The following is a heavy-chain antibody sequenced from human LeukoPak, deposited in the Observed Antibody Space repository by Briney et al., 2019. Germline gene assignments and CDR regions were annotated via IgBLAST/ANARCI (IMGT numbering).Heavy chain of an antibody. CDR1: GYSISSGYY. D-gene: IGHD2-21*02. J-gene: IGHJ6*03. CDR3: ARIVVVTAISPYYYYYMDV. CDR2: IYHSGST. V-gene: IGHV4-38-2*02. Sequence: EPSETLSLTCTVSGYSISSGYYWGWIRQPPGEGLEWIGSIYHSGSTYYNPSLKSRVTISVDTSKNQFSLKLSSVTAADTAVYYCARIVVVTAISPYYYYYMDVWGKGTTVTVSS.